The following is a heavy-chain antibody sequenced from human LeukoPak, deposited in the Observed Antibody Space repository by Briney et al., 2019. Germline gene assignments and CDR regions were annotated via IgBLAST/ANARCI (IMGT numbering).Heavy chain of an antibody. Sequence: PGGSLRLSCAASGFTFSSYAMSWVRQAPGKGLEWVSAISGSGGSTYYADSVKGRFTISRDNSKNTLYLQINSLRAEDTAVYYCAKDPRYCSSTSCSRLIPFDYWGQGTLVTVSS. J-gene: IGHJ4*02. D-gene: IGHD2-2*01. V-gene: IGHV3-23*01. CDR2: ISGSGGST. CDR1: GFTFSSYA. CDR3: AKDPRYCSSTSCSRLIPFDY.